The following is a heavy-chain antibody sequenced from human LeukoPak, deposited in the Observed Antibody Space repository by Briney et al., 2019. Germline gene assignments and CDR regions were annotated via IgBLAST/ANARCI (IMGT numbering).Heavy chain of an antibody. Sequence: ASVKVSCKASGCTFSSYAISGVRQAPGQGREWMGGIIPIFGTANYAQKFQGRVTITTDESTSTAYMELSSLRSEDTAVYYCARVDREKYYYGSGSYLAFAYWGQGTLVTVSS. CDR3: ARVDREKYYYGSGSYLAFAY. CDR1: GCTFSSYA. CDR2: IIPIFGTA. D-gene: IGHD3-10*01. J-gene: IGHJ4*02. V-gene: IGHV1-69*05.